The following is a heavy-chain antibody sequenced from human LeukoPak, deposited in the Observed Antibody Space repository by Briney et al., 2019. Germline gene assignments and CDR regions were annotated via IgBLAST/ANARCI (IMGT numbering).Heavy chain of an antibody. CDR3: AKSQWFGELPYIDY. D-gene: IGHD3-10*01. Sequence: GGSLRLSCAAFGFTFSNYAMSWVRQAPGKGLEWVSAISGSGSNTYYADSVKGRFTMSRDNAKNTLHLQMNSLSAEDTAVYYCAKSQWFGELPYIDYWGQGTLVTVSS. V-gene: IGHV3-23*01. J-gene: IGHJ4*02. CDR1: GFTFSNYA. CDR2: ISGSGSNT.